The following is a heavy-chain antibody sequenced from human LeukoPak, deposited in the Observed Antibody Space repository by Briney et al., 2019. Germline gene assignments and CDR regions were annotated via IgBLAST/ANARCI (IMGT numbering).Heavy chain of an antibody. CDR1: GFTFSNYG. J-gene: IGHJ1*01. CDR3: AKEPNSYSSGWYFQH. V-gene: IGHV3-30*18. D-gene: IGHD6-25*01. Sequence: GGSLRLSCAASGFTFSNYGMRWVRQAPGKGLEWVAVISHDGSTTFYADSVKGRFTISRDNSKNTLDLQMYSLRAEDTAVYYCAKEPNSYSSGWYFQHWRQGTMVTVCS. CDR2: ISHDGSTT.